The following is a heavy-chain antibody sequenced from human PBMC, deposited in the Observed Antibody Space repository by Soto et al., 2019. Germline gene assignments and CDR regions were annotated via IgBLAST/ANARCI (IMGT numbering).Heavy chain of an antibody. Sequence: VGSLRLSCAASGFPFTKAWMTWVRQAPGKGLEWVGRIRSKTSSETREYAAPVKGRFTISRDDSKNMLYLEMNSLKIEDTGVYYCTTDGFTGIVGIWGQGTMVTVSS. CDR3: TTDGFTGIVGI. CDR2: IRSKTSSETR. D-gene: IGHD3-22*01. V-gene: IGHV3-15*01. CDR1: GFPFTKAW. J-gene: IGHJ3*02.